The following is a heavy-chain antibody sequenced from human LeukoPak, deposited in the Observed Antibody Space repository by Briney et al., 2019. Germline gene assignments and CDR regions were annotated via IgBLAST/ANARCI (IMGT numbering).Heavy chain of an antibody. D-gene: IGHD3-10*01. CDR1: GFTFSSYP. CDR3: ANENYYGSGSCYPAFDI. CDR2: ISGSGGST. J-gene: IGHJ3*02. V-gene: IGHV3-23*01. Sequence: GGSLRLSCAASGFTFSSYPMSWVRQAPGKGLEWVSAISGSGGSTYYADSVKGRFTISRDNSKNTLYLQMNSLRAEDTAVYYCANENYYGSGSCYPAFDIWGQGTMVTVSS.